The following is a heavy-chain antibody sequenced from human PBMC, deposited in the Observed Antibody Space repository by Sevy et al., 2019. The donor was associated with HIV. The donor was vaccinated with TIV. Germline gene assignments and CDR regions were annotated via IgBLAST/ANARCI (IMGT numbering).Heavy chain of an antibody. D-gene: IGHD3-16*01. J-gene: IGHJ1*01. V-gene: IGHV3-15*01. CDR1: GFTFSNVW. CDR3: ARGGSLFQH. Sequence: GGSLRLSCAASGFTFSNVWMTWVRQPPGKGLEWVGIFKSKADGGTPDYAAAVKDRFIVSRLDSKSKLILEMNSLKTYYAGVYDCARGGSLFQHWGQGTLVTVSS. CDR2: FKSKADGGTP.